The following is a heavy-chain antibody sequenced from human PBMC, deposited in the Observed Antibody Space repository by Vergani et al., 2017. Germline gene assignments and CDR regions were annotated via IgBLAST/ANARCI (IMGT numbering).Heavy chain of an antibody. CDR3: AREIRWVYDSFDY. CDR2: INAGNGNT. V-gene: IGHV1-3*01. J-gene: IGHJ4*02. CDR1: GYTFTSYA. D-gene: IGHD3-3*01. Sequence: QVQLVQSGAEVKKPGASVKVSCKASGYTFTSYAMHWVRQAPGQRLEWMGWINAGNGNTKYSQKFQGRVTITRDTSASTDYMELSSLRSEDTAVYYCAREIRWVYDSFDYWGQGTLVTVSS.